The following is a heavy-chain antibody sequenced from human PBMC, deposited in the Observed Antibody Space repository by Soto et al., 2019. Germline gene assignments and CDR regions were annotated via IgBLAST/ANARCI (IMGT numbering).Heavy chain of an antibody. CDR2: ISSSSSYI. CDR3: ARDHAQDTAIDKAELGY. CDR1: GFTFSSYS. V-gene: IGHV3-21*01. Sequence: EVQLVESGGGLVKPGGSLRLSCAASGFTFSSYSMNWVRQAPGKGLEWVSSISSSSSYIYYADSVKGRFTISRDNAKNSLYLQLNSLRAEETAVYSSARDHAQDTAIDKAELGYWGQGTLVTVYS. D-gene: IGHD5-18*01. J-gene: IGHJ4*02.